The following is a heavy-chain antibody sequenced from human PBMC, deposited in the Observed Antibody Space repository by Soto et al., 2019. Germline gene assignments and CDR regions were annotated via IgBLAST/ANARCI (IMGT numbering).Heavy chain of an antibody. D-gene: IGHD1-20*01. V-gene: IGHV3-23*01. CDR1: GFTFSSYA. CDR3: AKERYYFFDY. Sequence: GGSLRLSCAASGFTFSSYAMSWVRQSPGKGLTWVSVITGSGGSTYYADSVKGRFTISRDNSKNTLYLQMNSLRAEDTAVYYCAKERYYFFDYWGQGTLVTVSS. J-gene: IGHJ4*02. CDR2: ITGSGGST.